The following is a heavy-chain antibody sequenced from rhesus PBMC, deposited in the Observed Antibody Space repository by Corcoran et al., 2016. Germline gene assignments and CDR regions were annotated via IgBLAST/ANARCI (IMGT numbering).Heavy chain of an antibody. V-gene: IGHV4-76*01. D-gene: IGHD6-25*01. Sequence: QVQLQESGPGVVKPSETLSLTCAVSGGSISSGYDWSWIRQPPGKGLEWIGYIYGSGRTPNTTPSRKTRVTISKVASKNQFSLKLSSVTAADTAVYYCARPHGGGWADAFDFWGQGLRVTFSS. CDR3: ARPHGGGWADAFDF. CDR2: IYGSGRTP. CDR1: GGSISSGYD. J-gene: IGHJ3*01.